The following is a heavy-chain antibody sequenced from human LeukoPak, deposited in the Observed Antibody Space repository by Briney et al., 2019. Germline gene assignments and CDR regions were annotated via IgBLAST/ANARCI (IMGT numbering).Heavy chain of an antibody. CDR2: INPNSGGT. V-gene: IGHV1-2*02. Sequence: GASVRVSCKASGYTFTGYYMHWVRQAPGQGLEWMGWINPNSGGTNYAQKFQGRVTMTRDTSISTAYMELSRLRSDDTAVYYCAREVPTYCGGDCYLGHDAFDIWGQGTMVTVSS. J-gene: IGHJ3*02. D-gene: IGHD2-21*01. CDR1: GYTFTGYY. CDR3: AREVPTYCGGDCYLGHDAFDI.